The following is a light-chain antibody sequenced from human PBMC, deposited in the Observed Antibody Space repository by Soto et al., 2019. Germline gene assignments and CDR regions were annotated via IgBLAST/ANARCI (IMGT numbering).Light chain of an antibody. Sequence: GDRVTITCRASQSISSWLAWYQQKPGKAPKLLIYDASSLESGVPSRFSGSGSGTESTLTISSLQPDDFATYYCQQYNSSPWTFGQGTKVEIK. CDR2: DAS. CDR1: QSISSW. CDR3: QQYNSSPWT. J-gene: IGKJ1*01. V-gene: IGKV1-5*01.